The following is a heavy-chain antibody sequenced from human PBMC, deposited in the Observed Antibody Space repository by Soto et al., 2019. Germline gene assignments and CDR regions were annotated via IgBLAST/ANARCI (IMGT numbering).Heavy chain of an antibody. CDR2: ITPYNGNT. D-gene: IGHD1-1*01. CDR3: ARSALQGSDYYYMDV. J-gene: IGHJ6*03. CDR1: GYTLTYPY. Sequence: GASVKVSCKASGYTLTYPYLHWVRQAPGQALEWMGWITPYNGNTNYAQKFQDRVTITRDTSMSTTYMELRSLRSEDTAIYYCARSALQGSDYYYMDVWGKGTKVTVSS. V-gene: IGHV1-45*02.